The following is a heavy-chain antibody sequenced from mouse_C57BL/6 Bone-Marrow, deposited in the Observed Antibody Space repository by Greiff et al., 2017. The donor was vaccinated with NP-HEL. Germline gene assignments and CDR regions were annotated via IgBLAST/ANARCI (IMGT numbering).Heavy chain of an antibody. J-gene: IGHJ1*03. CDR1: GYAFTNYL. CDR3: ARCGCWYFDV. V-gene: IGHV1-54*01. CDR2: INPGSGGT. D-gene: IGHD1-2*01. Sequence: VQLQQSGAELVRPGTSVKVSCKASGYAFTNYLIEWVKQRPGQGLEWIGVINPGSGGTNYNEKFKGKATLTADKSSSTAYMQLSSLTSEDSAVYFCARCGCWYFDVWGRGTAVTVSS.